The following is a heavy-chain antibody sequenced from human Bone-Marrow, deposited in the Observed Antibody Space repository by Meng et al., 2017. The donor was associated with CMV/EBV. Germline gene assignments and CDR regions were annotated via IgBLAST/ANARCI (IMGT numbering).Heavy chain of an antibody. CDR3: ARQGPPRTVPPFGMDV. CDR1: GYTFSSYG. V-gene: IGHV1-18*01. D-gene: IGHD2-2*01. Sequence: ASVKVSCKASGYTFSSYGISWVRQAPGQGLEWMGWISAYNGNTNFAQKLQGRVTMTTDTSTSTAYLELRSLRSDDTAVYYCARQGPPRTVPPFGMDVWGQGNTVTVSS. J-gene: IGHJ6*02. CDR2: ISAYNGNT.